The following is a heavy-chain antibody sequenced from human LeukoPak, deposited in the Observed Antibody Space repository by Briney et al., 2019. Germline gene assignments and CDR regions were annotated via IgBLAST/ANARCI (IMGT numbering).Heavy chain of an antibody. CDR3: ARDGYYHGYGDYGGAFDI. CDR1: GDSISTYY. V-gene: IGHV4-59*12. J-gene: IGHJ3*02. D-gene: IGHD4-17*01. Sequence: SETLSLTCSISGDSISTYYWSWIRQTPGKGLEWIGYIYYSGDTNYNPSLKSRVTISVDTSKNQFSLKLSSVTAADTAVYYCARDGYYHGYGDYGGAFDIWGQGTMVTVSS. CDR2: IYYSGDT.